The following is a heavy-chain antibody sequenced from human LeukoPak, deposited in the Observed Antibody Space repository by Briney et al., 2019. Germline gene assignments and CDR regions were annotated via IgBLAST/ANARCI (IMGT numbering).Heavy chain of an antibody. V-gene: IGHV3-30-3*01. CDR3: ARDPYFDSSGYYDDYNYALDV. J-gene: IGHJ6*02. Sequence: GRSLRLSCAASGFTFSSYAMHWVRQAPGKGLEWVAVISYDGSNKYYADSVKGRFTISRDNSKNTLYLQMNSLRAEDTAVYYCARDPYFDSSGYYDDYNYALDVWGQGTTVTVSS. CDR1: GFTFSSYA. D-gene: IGHD3-22*01. CDR2: ISYDGSNK.